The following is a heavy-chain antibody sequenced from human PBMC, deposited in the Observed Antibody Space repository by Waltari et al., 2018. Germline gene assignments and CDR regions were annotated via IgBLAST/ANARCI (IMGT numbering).Heavy chain of an antibody. V-gene: IGHV1-24*01. CDR3: ARDNSYTRERSGWWFDP. D-gene: IGHD6-19*01. CDR1: GYTLTELS. CDR2: IHPNGGDT. Sequence: QVQLVQSGAEVKKPGASVKVSCKVSGYTLTELSMQWVRQAPGKGLEWMGLIHPNGGDTMYAQQKFQGRLTMTRDTSTSTDYMELSSLRSEDTAIYYCARDNSYTRERSGWWFDPWGPGTLVTVSS. J-gene: IGHJ5*02.